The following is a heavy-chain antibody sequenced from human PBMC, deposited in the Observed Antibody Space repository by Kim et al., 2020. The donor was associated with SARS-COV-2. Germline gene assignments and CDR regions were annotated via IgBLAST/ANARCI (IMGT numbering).Heavy chain of an antibody. Sequence: SVKGRFTISRDNAKNSLYLQMNSLRAEDTALYYCAKDTKDYYDSSGYVDYWGQGTLVTVSS. CDR3: AKDTKDYYDSSGYVDY. V-gene: IGHV3-9*01. J-gene: IGHJ4*02. D-gene: IGHD3-22*01.